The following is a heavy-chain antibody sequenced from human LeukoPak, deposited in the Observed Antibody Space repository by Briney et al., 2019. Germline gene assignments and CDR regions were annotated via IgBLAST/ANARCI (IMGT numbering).Heavy chain of an antibody. V-gene: IGHV3-48*01. D-gene: IGHD6-13*01. J-gene: IGHJ4*02. CDR3: ARGKQDFDN. CDR2: ISSSSSTI. CDR1: GFTFSSYS. Sequence: GGSLRLSCAASGFTFSSYSMNWVRQAPGKGLEWVSYISSSSSTIYYADSVKGRFTISRDNAKNSLYLQMNSLRAEDTAVYYCARGKQDFDNWGQGTAVTVSS.